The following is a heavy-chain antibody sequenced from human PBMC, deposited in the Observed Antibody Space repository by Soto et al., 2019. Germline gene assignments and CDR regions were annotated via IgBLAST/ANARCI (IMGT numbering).Heavy chain of an antibody. CDR3: ARDPGSYRGFDI. CDR1: GRYISSGGAS. D-gene: IGHD1-26*01. Sequence: QTQSLTGSISGRYISSGGASLSWLRQPPGKGLEWIGYIYHSGSTYYNPSLKSRVTISVDRSNTQFSLKLRSDDTAVYYCARDPGSYRGFDIWRQGTMVT. CDR2: IYHSGST. J-gene: IGHJ3*02. V-gene: IGHV4-30-2*01.